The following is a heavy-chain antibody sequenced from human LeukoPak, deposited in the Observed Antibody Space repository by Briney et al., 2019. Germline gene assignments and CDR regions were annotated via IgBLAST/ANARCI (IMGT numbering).Heavy chain of an antibody. CDR2: ISSSSSMI. V-gene: IGHV3-48*01. Sequence: PGGSLRLSCAASGFTFSRYRMNWVRQAPGKGLEWVSYISSSSSMIYNADSVKGRFTISRDNAKNSLYLQMNSLRAEDTAVYYCARGSYQLWLLDYWGQGTLVTVSS. D-gene: IGHD5-18*01. CDR1: GFTFSRYR. CDR3: ARGSYQLWLLDY. J-gene: IGHJ4*02.